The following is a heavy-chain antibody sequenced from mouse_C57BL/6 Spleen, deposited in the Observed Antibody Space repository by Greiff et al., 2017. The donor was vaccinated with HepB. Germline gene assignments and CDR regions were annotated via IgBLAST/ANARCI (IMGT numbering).Heavy chain of an antibody. D-gene: IGHD2-4*01. CDR3: ASSHYDYDGAFAY. V-gene: IGHV2-6*03. CDR2: IWSDGST. J-gene: IGHJ3*01. CDR1: GFSLTSYG. Sequence: VKLMESGPGLVAPSQSLSITCTVSGFSLTSYGVHWVRQPPGKGLEWLVVIWSDGSTTYNSALKSRLSISKDNSKSQVFLKMNSLQTDDTAMYYCASSHYDYDGAFAYWGQGTLVTVSA.